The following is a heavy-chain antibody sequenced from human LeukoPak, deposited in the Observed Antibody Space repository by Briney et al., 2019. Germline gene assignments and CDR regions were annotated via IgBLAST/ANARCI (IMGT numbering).Heavy chain of an antibody. CDR3: TRALRYDDSSGYYAY. V-gene: IGHV1-2*02. D-gene: IGHD3-22*01. CDR2: INPKSGVT. CDR1: GYTFTGHY. Sequence: ASAKVSCKASGYTFTGHYMHWVRQAPGQGPEWMGWINPKSGVTNYAQTLQGRVTMTRDTSSSMVYMELSRLTTDDTAVYFCTRALRYDDSSGYYAYWGQGTLVTVSS. J-gene: IGHJ4*02.